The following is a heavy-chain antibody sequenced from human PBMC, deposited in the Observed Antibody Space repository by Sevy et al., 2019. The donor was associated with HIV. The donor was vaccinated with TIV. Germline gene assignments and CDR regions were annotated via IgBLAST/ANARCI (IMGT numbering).Heavy chain of an antibody. CDR2: IRRNSHEPYGGTT. CDR3: TRALATADTPEYYFDY. J-gene: IGHJ4*02. V-gene: IGHV3-49*03. CDR1: GFTFGDYA. D-gene: IGHD5-12*01. Sequence: GGSLRLSCTSSGFTFGDYAMSWFRQAPGKGLEWVAFIRRNSHEPYGGTTEYAASVKGRFTISRDDSKSIAYLQMNSLKTEDTSVYYCTRALATADTPEYYFDYWGQGILVTVSS.